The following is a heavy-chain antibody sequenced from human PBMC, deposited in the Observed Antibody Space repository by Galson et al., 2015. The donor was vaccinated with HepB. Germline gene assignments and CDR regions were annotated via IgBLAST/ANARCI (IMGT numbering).Heavy chain of an antibody. CDR1: GFSFGTHS. CDR2: ISSSSSSHI. J-gene: IGHJ4*02. CDR3: TRDVTIYNAYPDY. D-gene: IGHD5-24*01. V-gene: IGHV3-21*01. Sequence: SLRLSCAASGFSFGTHSMNWVRQAPGKGLEWVSFISSSSSSHIYYADSVKGRFTISRDNAKNTLYLQMNSLRAEDSALYYCTRDVTIYNAYPDYWGQGALVTVSS.